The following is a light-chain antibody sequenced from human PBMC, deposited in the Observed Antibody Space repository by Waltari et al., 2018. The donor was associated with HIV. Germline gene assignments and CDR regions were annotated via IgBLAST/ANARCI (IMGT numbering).Light chain of an antibody. J-gene: IGKJ2*01. V-gene: IGKV1-5*03. CDR1: QSISSW. CDR3: QRYNSDSI. CDR2: KAS. Sequence: DIQMTKSPSTLSASVGDRVTITCRASQSISSWLAWYQQKPGKAPKLLIYKASTLQNGVPSRFSGSGSGTDVSLTISSLQPDDFATYYCQRYNSDSIFGQGTKLEIK.